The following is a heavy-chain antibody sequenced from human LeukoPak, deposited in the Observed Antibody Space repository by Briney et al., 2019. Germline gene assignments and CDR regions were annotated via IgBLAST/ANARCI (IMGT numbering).Heavy chain of an antibody. CDR1: GLTLSSSS. CDR2: ISSSSSYI. J-gene: IGHJ4*02. V-gene: IGHV3-21*01. CDR3: ARDLGYTDKFDY. Sequence: GGPLRLFCAASGLTLSSSSMNWVREAPGEGLEWVSSISSSSSYISYADSVKGRFTISRDNAKNSLYLQMNSLRAEDTAVYYCARDLGYTDKFDYWGQGTLVTVSS. D-gene: IGHD5-24*01.